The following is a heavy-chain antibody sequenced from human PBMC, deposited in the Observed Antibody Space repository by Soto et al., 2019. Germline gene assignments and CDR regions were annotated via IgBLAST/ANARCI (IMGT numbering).Heavy chain of an antibody. J-gene: IGHJ6*02. CDR2: ISYDGSNK. D-gene: IGHD2-2*02. Sequence: GGALRVSCADSGFTCSSYAMHWVRQSPGKGLEWVAVISYDGSNKYYADSVKGRFTISRDNSKNTLYLQMNSLRAEDTAVYYCARAQPCSSTSCYRGGGHYYYYGMDVWGQGTTVTVSS. V-gene: IGHV3-30-3*01. CDR3: ARAQPCSSTSCYRGGGHYYYYGMDV. CDR1: GFTCSSYA.